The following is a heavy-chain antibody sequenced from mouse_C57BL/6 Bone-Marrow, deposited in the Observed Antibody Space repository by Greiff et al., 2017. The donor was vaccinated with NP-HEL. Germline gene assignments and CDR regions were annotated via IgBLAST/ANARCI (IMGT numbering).Heavy chain of an antibody. D-gene: IGHD1-1*01. V-gene: IGHV1-81*01. CDR1: GYTFTSYG. CDR3: AREGGGSPWFAY. Sequence: QVQLQQSGAELARPGASVKLSCKASGYTFTSYGISWVKQRTGQGLEWIGEIYPRSGNTYYNEKFKGKATLTADKSSSTAYMELRSLTSEDSAVYFCAREGGGSPWFAYWGQGTLVTVSA. CDR2: IYPRSGNT. J-gene: IGHJ3*01.